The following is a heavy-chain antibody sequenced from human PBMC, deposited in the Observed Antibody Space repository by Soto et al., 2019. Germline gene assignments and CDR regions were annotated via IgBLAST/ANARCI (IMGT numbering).Heavy chain of an antibody. J-gene: IGHJ4*02. Sequence: EVQLLESGGGLVQPEGSLRLSCAVSGLTFRNHAMSWVRQAPGKGLEWVSTIAPIGYSTHYAGSVEGRFTISRDDSKSTLDLQMNSLRADDTAVYYCVSWVSPHFDYWGQGTLVSVSS. D-gene: IGHD2-8*01. CDR2: IAPIGYST. CDR3: VSWVSPHFDY. V-gene: IGHV3-23*01. CDR1: GLTFRNHA.